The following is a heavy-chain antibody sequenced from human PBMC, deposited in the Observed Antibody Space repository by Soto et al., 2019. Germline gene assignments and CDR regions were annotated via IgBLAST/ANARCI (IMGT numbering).Heavy chain of an antibody. Sequence: QVQLVESGGGVVQPGRSLRLSCAASGFTFSSYGMHWVRQAPGKGLEWVTVISYDGSNKYYAYSVKGRFTISRDNSKNTLYLQMNSLRAEDTAVYYCANLAENGAFDIWGQGTMVTVSS. V-gene: IGHV3-30*18. D-gene: IGHD2-8*01. J-gene: IGHJ3*02. CDR1: GFTFSSYG. CDR3: ANLAENGAFDI. CDR2: ISYDGSNK.